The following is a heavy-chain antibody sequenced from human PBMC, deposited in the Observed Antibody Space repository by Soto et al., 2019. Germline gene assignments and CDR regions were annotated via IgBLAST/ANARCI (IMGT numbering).Heavy chain of an antibody. J-gene: IGHJ5*02. D-gene: IGHD3-3*01. CDR2: IYYSGST. CDR1: GGSISSYY. Sequence: PSETLSLTCTVSGGSISSYYWSWIRQPPGKGLEWIGYIYYSGSTNYNPSLKSRVTISVDTSKNQFSLKLSSVTAADTAVYYCARDASYDFWSGYQTYNWFDPWGREPWSPS. V-gene: IGHV4-59*01. CDR3: ARDASYDFWSGYQTYNWFDP.